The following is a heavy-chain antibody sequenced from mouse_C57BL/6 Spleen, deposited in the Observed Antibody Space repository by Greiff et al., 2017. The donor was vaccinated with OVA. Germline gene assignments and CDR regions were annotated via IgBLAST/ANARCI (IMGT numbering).Heavy chain of an antibody. CDR2: IHPNSGST. CDR1: GYTFTSYW. CDR3: AKRGATVVEGWYFDV. J-gene: IGHJ1*03. D-gene: IGHD1-1*01. Sequence: QVQLQQPGAELVKPGASVKLSCKASGYTFTSYWMHWVKQRPGQGLEWIGMIHPNSGSTNYNEKFKSKATLTVDKSSSTAYMQLSSLTSEDSAVYYGAKRGATVVEGWYFDVWGTGTTVTVSS. V-gene: IGHV1-64*01.